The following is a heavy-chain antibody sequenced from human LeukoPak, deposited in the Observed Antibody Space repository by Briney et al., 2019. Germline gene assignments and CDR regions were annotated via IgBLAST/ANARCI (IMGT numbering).Heavy chain of an antibody. J-gene: IGHJ4*02. D-gene: IGHD5-12*01. CDR3: AKDMGYSGYDSFDF. V-gene: IGHV3-43D*04. CDR2: ISWDGGST. Sequence: PGGSLRLSCAASGFAFHDYAMHRVRQAPGKGLEWFSLISWDGGSTYYADSVKGRFTISSEKTKTSLYLQMNSLRTEDTALYYCAKDMGYSGYDSFDFWGQGTLVTVSS. CDR1: GFAFHDYA.